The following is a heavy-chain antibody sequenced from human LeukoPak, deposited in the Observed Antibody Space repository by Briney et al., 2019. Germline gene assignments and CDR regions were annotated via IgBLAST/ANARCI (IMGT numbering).Heavy chain of an antibody. Sequence: GGSLRLACAASGFTFSSYSMNWVRQAPGKGLEWVSYISSSSTIYYADSVKGRFTISRDNAKNSLYLQMNSLRAEDTAVYYCARGAWTAYYLDYWGQGTLVTVSS. CDR1: GFTFSSYS. J-gene: IGHJ4*02. CDR2: ISSSSTI. D-gene: IGHD3/OR15-3a*01. V-gene: IGHV3-48*04. CDR3: ARGAWTAYYLDY.